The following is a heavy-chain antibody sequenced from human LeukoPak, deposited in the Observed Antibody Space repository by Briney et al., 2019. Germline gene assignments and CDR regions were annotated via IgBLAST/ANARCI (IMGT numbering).Heavy chain of an antibody. D-gene: IGHD2-2*01. V-gene: IGHV4-59*01. CDR1: GGSISSYY. CDR3: ARRGCSSTGCYNWFDP. J-gene: IGHJ5*02. Sequence: SETLSLTCTVSGGSISSYYWSWIRQPPGKGLEWIGYIYYSGSTNYNPSLMSRVTISVDTSKNQFSLKLSSVTAADTAVYYCARRGCSSTGCYNWFDPWAREPWSPSPQ. CDR2: IYYSGST.